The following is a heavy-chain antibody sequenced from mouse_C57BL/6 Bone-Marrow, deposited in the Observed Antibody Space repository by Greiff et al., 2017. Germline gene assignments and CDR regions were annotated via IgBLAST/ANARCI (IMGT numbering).Heavy chain of an antibody. CDR1: GFTFTDYY. CDR2: IRNKANGYTT. J-gene: IGHJ4*01. CDR3: ARYLGSSSFMDY. Sequence: EVQLVESGGGLVQPGGSLSLSCAASGFTFTDYYMSWVRQPPGKALEWLGFIRNKANGYTTEYSASVKGRFTISRDNSQSILYLQMNALRAEDSATYYCARYLGSSSFMDYWGQGTSVTVSS. V-gene: IGHV7-3*01. D-gene: IGHD1-1*01.